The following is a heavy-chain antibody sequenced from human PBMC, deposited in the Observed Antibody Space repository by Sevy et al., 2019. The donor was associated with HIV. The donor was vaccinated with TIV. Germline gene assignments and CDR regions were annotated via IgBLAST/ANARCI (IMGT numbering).Heavy chain of an antibody. CDR1: GFTFSSYD. J-gene: IGHJ4*02. D-gene: IGHD3-16*01. CDR2: IGTAGDT. CDR3: ARRNRGGKGGPYYFDY. Sequence: GGSLRLSCVASGFTFSSYDMHWVRQATGKGLEWVSAIGTAGDTYYPGSVKGRFTISRENAKNSLYLQMNSLRAGDTAVYYCARRNRGGKGGPYYFDYWGQGTLVTVSS. V-gene: IGHV3-13*01.